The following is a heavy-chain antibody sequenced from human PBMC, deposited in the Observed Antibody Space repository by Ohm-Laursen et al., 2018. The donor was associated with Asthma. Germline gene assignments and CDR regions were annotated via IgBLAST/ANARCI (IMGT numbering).Heavy chain of an antibody. J-gene: IGHJ1*01. Sequence: GSLRLSCSASGYTFSRYSIHWVRQIPEKGLEWVASISTASSFIYYADSVRGRFTTSRDNARNSVYLQMNSLRAEDTALYYCARIGPEWELPGREYSLHHWGEGTLVTVSS. CDR2: ISTASSFI. CDR1: GYTFSRYS. CDR3: ARIGPEWELPGREYSLHH. V-gene: IGHV3-21*01. D-gene: IGHD1-26*01.